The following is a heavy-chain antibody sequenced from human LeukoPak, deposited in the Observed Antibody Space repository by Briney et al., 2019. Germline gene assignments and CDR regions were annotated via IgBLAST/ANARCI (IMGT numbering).Heavy chain of an antibody. J-gene: IGHJ6*02. Sequence: GGSLRLSCAASGFTFSDYYMSWIRQAPGKGLEWVSYMSSSSRHTTHTDSVKGRFTPSRENAKNSLYLQSNSMRAEETAVYYCARDCSGGSCYHYGMDVWGQGTTVTVSS. CDR2: MSSSSRHT. D-gene: IGHD2-15*01. CDR1: GFTFSDYY. CDR3: ARDCSGGSCYHYGMDV. V-gene: IGHV3-11*05.